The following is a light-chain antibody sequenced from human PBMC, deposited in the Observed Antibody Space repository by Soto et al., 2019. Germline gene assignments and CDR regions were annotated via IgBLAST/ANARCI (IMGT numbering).Light chain of an antibody. CDR3: SSFTISSTVV. CDR2: DVT. J-gene: IGLJ2*01. Sequence: QSALTQPASVSGSPGQSITISCTGTSSDVGAYNYVSWYQQHPGKAPKLVIYDVTYRPPGVSNRFSGSKSGNTASLTISGLQSEDEADYHCSSFTISSTVVFGGGTKLTVL. CDR1: SSDVGAYNY. V-gene: IGLV2-14*03.